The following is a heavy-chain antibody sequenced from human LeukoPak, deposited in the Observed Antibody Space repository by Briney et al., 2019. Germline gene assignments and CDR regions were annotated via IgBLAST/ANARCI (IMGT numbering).Heavy chain of an antibody. J-gene: IGHJ3*02. CDR2: INPSGGST. V-gene: IGHV1-46*01. D-gene: IGHD2-2*01. Sequence: ASVKVSCKASGYTFTSYYMHWVRQAPGQGLEWMGIINPSGGSTSYAQKFQGRVTMTAETSTTTAYMELRSLRSDDTAVYYCARDYYCSDTNCRDVFDIWGQGTVVTVSS. CDR1: GYTFTSYY. CDR3: ARDYYCSDTNCRDVFDI.